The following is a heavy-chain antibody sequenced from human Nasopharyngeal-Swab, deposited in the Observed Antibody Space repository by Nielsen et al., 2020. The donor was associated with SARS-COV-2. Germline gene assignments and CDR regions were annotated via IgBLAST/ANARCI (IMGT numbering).Heavy chain of an antibody. CDR2: IRSNANSYAT. D-gene: IGHD3-22*01. CDR3: TRAKDDSSGSLFDY. CDR1: GFIFSGSS. Sequence: GESLKISCAASGFIFSGSSMHWVRQASGKGLEWIGRIRSNANSYATVYAASVKGRFTIYRDDSTNTAYLQMNSLKTEDTAVYYCTRAKDDSSGSLFDYWGQGNLVTVSS. J-gene: IGHJ4*02. V-gene: IGHV3-73*01.